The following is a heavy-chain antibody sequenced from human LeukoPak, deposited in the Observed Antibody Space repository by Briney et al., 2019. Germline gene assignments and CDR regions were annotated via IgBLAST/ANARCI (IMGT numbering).Heavy chain of an antibody. V-gene: IGHV4-34*01. CDR2: INHSGST. D-gene: IGHD3-22*01. Sequence: SETLSLTCAVYGGSFSGYYWSWIRQPPGKGLEGIGEINHSGSTNYNPSLKSRVTISVDKSKNQFSLMLSSVTAADTAVYYCARVIRARYYYSYYYMDVWGKGTTVTVSS. J-gene: IGHJ6*03. CDR3: ARVIRARYYYSYYYMDV. CDR1: GGSFSGYY.